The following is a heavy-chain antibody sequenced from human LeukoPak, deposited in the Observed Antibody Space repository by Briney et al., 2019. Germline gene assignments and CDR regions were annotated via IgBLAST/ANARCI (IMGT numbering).Heavy chain of an antibody. D-gene: IGHD6-19*01. CDR2: INHSGST. V-gene: IGHV4-34*01. J-gene: IGHJ4*02. CDR1: GGSFSGYY. Sequence: SETLSLTCAVYGGSFSGYYWSWIRQPPGKGLEWIGEINHSGSTNYNPSLKSRVTISVDTSKNQFSLKLSSVTAADTAVYYCARLGRQYSSGWYEMDYWGQGTLVTVSS. CDR3: ARLGRQYSSGWYEMDY.